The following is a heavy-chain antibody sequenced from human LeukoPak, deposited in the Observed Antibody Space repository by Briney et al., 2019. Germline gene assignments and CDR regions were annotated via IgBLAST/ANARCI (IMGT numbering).Heavy chain of an antibody. CDR2: IYYSGST. CDR1: GGSISSYY. J-gene: IGHJ4*02. CDR3: ARASFGGSFDY. V-gene: IGHV4-59*01. D-gene: IGHD2-15*01. Sequence: PPETLSLTCTASGGSISSYYWSWLRQPPGKGLEWIGYIYYSGSTNYNPSLKSRVTISVDTSKNQFSLKLSSVTAADTAVYYCARASFGGSFDYWGQGTLVTVSS.